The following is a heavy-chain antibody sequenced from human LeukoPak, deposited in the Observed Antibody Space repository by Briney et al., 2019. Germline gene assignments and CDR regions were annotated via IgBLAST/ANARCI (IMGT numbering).Heavy chain of an antibody. CDR3: ARHSGSYDFDY. J-gene: IGHJ4*02. CDR2: IYYSGST. D-gene: IGHD1-26*01. Sequence: SETLSLTCTVSGGSISSSSYYWGWIRQPPGKGLGWIGSIYYSGSTYYNPSFKSRVTISVDTSKNQFSLKLSSVTAADTAVYYCARHSGSYDFDYWGQGTLVTVSS. CDR1: GGSISSSSYY. V-gene: IGHV4-39*01.